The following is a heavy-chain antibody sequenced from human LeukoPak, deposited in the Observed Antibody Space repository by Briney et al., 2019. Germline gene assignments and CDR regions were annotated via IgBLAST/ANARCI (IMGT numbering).Heavy chain of an antibody. J-gene: IGHJ4*02. CDR3: AREVAGIFDY. CDR2: ISSSGSTI. CDR1: GFTFSSYE. Sequence: GGSLRLSCAASGFTFSSYEMNWVRQAPGKGLEWVSYISSSGSTIYYADSVKGRFTISRDNAKNSLYLQMNSLRAEDTAVYYCAREVAGIFDYWGQGTLVTVSS. V-gene: IGHV3-48*03. D-gene: IGHD6-19*01.